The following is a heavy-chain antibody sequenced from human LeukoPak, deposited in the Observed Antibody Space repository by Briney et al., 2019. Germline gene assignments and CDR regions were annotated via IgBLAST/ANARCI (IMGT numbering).Heavy chain of an antibody. CDR3: ARSPGIAVAGTGVGSFDY. CDR1: GGSISSYY. CDR2: IYYSGST. J-gene: IGHJ4*02. Sequence: PSETLSLTCTVSGGSISSYYWSWIRQPPGKGLEWIGYIYYSGSTNYNPSLKSRVTISVDTSKNQFSLKLSSVTVADTAVYYCARSPGIAVAGTGVGSFDYWGQGTLVTVSS. D-gene: IGHD6-19*01. V-gene: IGHV4-59*01.